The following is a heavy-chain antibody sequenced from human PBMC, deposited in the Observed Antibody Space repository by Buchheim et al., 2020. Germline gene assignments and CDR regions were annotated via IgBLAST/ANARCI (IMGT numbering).Heavy chain of an antibody. D-gene: IGHD6-13*01. V-gene: IGHV3-23*01. Sequence: EVQLLESGGGLVQPGGSLRLSCAASGFTFSSYAMSWVRQAPGKGLEWVSAISGSGGSTYYADSVKGRFTISRDNSKNTLSLPMNSLRAEDTAVYYCAKGDSSSWYFSGYFDYWGQGTL. CDR3: AKGDSSSWYFSGYFDY. CDR2: ISGSGGST. CDR1: GFTFSSYA. J-gene: IGHJ4*02.